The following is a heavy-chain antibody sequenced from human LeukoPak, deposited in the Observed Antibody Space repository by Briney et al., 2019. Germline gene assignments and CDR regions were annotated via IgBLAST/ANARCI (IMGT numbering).Heavy chain of an antibody. CDR3: ARDHHYGSGSYYSPYYFDY. V-gene: IGHV3-30*04. CDR1: GFTFSSYA. Sequence: PGGSLRLSCAASGFTFSSYAMHWVRQAPGKGLEWVAVISYDGSNKYYADSVKGRFTISRDNSKNTLYLQMNSLRAEDTAVYYCARDHHYGSGSYYSPYYFDYWGQGTLVTVSS. D-gene: IGHD3-10*01. J-gene: IGHJ4*02. CDR2: ISYDGSNK.